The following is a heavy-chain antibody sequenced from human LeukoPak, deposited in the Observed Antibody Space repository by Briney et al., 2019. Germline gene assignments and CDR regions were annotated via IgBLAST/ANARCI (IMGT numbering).Heavy chain of an antibody. Sequence: SVKVSCTASGGTFSSYAISWVRQAPGHGLEWMGGIIPIFGTANYAQKFQGRVTITADESTSTAYMELSSLRSEDTAVYYCARDYDFWSGYYHNPHANDAFDIWGQGTMVTVSS. CDR3: ARDYDFWSGYYHNPHANDAFDI. CDR2: IIPIFGTA. D-gene: IGHD3-3*01. V-gene: IGHV1-69*13. J-gene: IGHJ3*02. CDR1: GGTFSSYA.